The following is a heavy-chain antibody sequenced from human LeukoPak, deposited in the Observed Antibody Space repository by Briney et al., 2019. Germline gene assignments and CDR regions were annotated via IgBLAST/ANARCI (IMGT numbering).Heavy chain of an antibody. J-gene: IGHJ4*02. V-gene: IGHV4-59*01. CDR2: ISYTGST. CDR1: GGSISSYY. Sequence: PSETLSLTCTVSGGSISSYYWSWIRQPPGKGLEWVGWISYTGSTKYSSSLNSRATISVDTSKNHFSLKLTSVTAADTAVYYCARFTYYGPFDYWGQGILVTVSS. CDR3: ARFTYYGPFDY. D-gene: IGHD2-21*01.